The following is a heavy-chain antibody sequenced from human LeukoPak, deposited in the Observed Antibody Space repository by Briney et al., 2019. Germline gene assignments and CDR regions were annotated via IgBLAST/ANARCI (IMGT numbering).Heavy chain of an antibody. V-gene: IGHV1-2*02. Sequence: ASVKVSCKASGYSFTSHYMHWVRQAPVQGLEWMGWINPNSGGTNYAQKFQGRVTMTRDTSISTAYMELSRLRSDDTAVYYCARDLFGELSVYYFDYWGQGTLVTVSS. D-gene: IGHD3-10*02. CDR1: GYSFTSHY. CDR3: ARDLFGELSVYYFDY. J-gene: IGHJ4*02. CDR2: INPNSGGT.